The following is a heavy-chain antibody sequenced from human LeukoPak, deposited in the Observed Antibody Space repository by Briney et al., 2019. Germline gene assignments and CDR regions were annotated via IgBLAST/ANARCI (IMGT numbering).Heavy chain of an antibody. Sequence: PGGSLRLSCAASGFTFSNYRMTWVRQAPGRGLEWVANIKEDGSEKYYVDSVEGRFTISRDNAKNSLYLQMNSLRAEDTAVYYCARDKRGHYYWGQGTLVTVSS. CDR3: ARDKRGHYY. CDR2: IKEDGSEK. CDR1: GFTFSNYR. D-gene: IGHD2-21*01. V-gene: IGHV3-7*01. J-gene: IGHJ4*02.